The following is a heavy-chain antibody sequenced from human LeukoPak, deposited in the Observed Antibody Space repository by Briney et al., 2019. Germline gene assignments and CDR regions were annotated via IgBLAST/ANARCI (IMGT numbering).Heavy chain of an antibody. V-gene: IGHV3-53*01. D-gene: IGHD3-10*01. J-gene: IGHJ4*02. CDR3: ARDTVVRGVITENY. Sequence: GGSLRLSCAASGFTVSSNYMSWVRQAPGRGLEWVSVIYTVGNTYYAESVKGRFTISRDNSKNTLYLQMNSLRAEDTAVYYCARDTVVRGVITENYWGQGTLVTVSS. CDR2: IYTVGNT. CDR1: GFTVSSNY.